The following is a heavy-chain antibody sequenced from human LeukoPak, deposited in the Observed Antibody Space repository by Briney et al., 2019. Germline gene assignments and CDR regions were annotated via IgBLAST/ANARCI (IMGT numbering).Heavy chain of an antibody. CDR3: ARGRDDSSGYYYGSYDY. Sequence: SVKVSCEASGGAFSSYAISWVRQAPGQGLEWMGGIIPIFGTANYAQKFQGRVTITADESTSTAYMELSSLRSEDTAVYYCARGRDDSSGYYYGSYDYWGQGTLVTVSS. D-gene: IGHD3-22*01. V-gene: IGHV1-69*13. CDR2: IIPIFGTA. CDR1: GGAFSSYA. J-gene: IGHJ4*02.